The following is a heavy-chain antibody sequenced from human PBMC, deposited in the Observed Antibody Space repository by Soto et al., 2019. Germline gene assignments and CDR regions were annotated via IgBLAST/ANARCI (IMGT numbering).Heavy chain of an antibody. Sequence: ASVKVSCKASGYTFTSYGISWVRQAPGQGLEWMGWISAYNGNTNYAQKLQGRVTMTTDTSTSTAYMELRSLRSDDTAVYYCARGLYCSGGSCYSVGTYYFDYWGQGTLVTVSS. CDR3: ARGLYCSGGSCYSVGTYYFDY. V-gene: IGHV1-18*01. CDR1: GYTFTSYG. CDR2: ISAYNGNT. D-gene: IGHD2-15*01. J-gene: IGHJ4*02.